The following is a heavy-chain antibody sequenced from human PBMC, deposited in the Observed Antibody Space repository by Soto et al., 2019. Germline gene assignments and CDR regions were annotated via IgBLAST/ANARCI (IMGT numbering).Heavy chain of an antibody. J-gene: IGHJ5*02. CDR3: ARDGKGQSVHWFDP. CDR2: IYTSGST. CDR1: GGSFSGYY. V-gene: IGHV4-59*10. D-gene: IGHD1-26*01. Sequence: ASETLSLTCAVYGGSFSGYYWSWIRQPPGKGLEWIGRIYTSGSTNYNPSLKSRVTMSVDTSKNQFSLKLSSVTAADTAVYYCARDGKGQSVHWFDPWGQGTLVTVSS.